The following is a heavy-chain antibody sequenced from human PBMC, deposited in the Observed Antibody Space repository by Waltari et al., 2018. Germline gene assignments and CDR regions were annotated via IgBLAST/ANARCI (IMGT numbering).Heavy chain of an antibody. V-gene: IGHV3-74*01. D-gene: IGHD3-9*01. J-gene: IGHJ4*02. CDR2: IEYDATIK. Sequence: EVRLVESGGALVQPGGSLRLPCAAFGFNFNDYWMHWVRQGPGKRLELVSSIEYDATIKVYADFAKGSITISGDSARNMIYLRMTSLRVEDTATYYCARASIDWYEVLVHWGQGTLVTVSS. CDR3: ARASIDWYEVLVH. CDR1: GFNFNDYW.